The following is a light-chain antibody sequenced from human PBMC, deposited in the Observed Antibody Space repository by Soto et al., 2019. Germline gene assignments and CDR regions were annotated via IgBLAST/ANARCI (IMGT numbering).Light chain of an antibody. CDR3: QQYNSYRWT. CDR1: QTISSW. Sequence: DIQLTQSPSTLSGSVVDRAPVXCLASQTISSWLAWYQQKPGKAPKLLIYDASSLESGVPSRFSGSGSGTEFTLTISSLQPDDFATYYCQQYNSYRWTFGQGTKVDIK. J-gene: IGKJ1*01. CDR2: DAS. V-gene: IGKV1-5*01.